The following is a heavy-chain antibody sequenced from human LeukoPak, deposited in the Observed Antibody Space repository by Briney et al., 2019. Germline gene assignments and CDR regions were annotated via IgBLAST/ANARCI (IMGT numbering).Heavy chain of an antibody. J-gene: IGHJ6*03. V-gene: IGHV4-61*02. CDR3: ARVAAAAYYYYYMDV. CDR1: GGSISSGSYY. CDR2: IYTSGIT. D-gene: IGHD6-13*01. Sequence: SETLSLTCTASGGSISSGSYYWSWIRQPAGKGLEWIGRIYTSGITNYNPSLKSRVAISVDTSKNQFSLKLSSVTAADTAVYYCARVAAAAYYYYYMDVWGKGTTVTVSS.